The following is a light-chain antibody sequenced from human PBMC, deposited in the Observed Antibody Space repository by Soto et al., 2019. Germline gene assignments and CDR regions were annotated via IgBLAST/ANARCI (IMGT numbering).Light chain of an antibody. V-gene: IGKV1-39*01. Sequence: DIQMTQSPSSLSASVGDRVTITCRASQSISTYLNWYQYKPGKAPKVLIYAASSLHSGVPSRFSGSGSGTDFTLTISSLQPEDFATYSCQQTYSSPMYTFGQGTKLEIK. CDR1: QSISTY. J-gene: IGKJ2*01. CDR2: AAS. CDR3: QQTYSSPMYT.